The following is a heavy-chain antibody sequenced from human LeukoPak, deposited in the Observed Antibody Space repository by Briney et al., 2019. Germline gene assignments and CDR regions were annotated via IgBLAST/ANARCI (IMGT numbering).Heavy chain of an antibody. CDR2: LSGSGDTT. V-gene: IGHV3-23*01. CDR1: GFTFNNYA. Sequence: QSGGSLRLSCEASGFTFNNYAMNWVRQTPGKGLEWVSTLSGSGDTTYYADSVKGRFTISRDNSKNTLYLQMYSLRAEDTAVYFCSKGLRHSGYSLFAYWGQGSLVTVSS. D-gene: IGHD3-22*01. CDR3: SKGLRHSGYSLFAY. J-gene: IGHJ4*02.